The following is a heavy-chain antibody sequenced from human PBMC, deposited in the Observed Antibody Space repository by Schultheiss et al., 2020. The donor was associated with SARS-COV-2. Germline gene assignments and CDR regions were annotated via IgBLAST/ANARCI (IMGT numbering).Heavy chain of an antibody. D-gene: IGHD1-1*01. V-gene: IGHV3-23*01. CDR1: GFTFSSYA. Sequence: GESLKISCAASGFTFSSYAMSWVRQAPGKGLEWVSAIGTAGDTYYPGSVKGRFTISRDNSKNTLYLQMNSLRAEDTAVYYCATVLGPLGGNAIDPWGQGTLVTVSS. CDR2: IGTAGDT. CDR3: ATVLGPLGGNAIDP. J-gene: IGHJ5*02.